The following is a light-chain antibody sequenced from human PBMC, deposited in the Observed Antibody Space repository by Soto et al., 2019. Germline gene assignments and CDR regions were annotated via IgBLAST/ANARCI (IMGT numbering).Light chain of an antibody. CDR3: QQYNNWPQT. Sequence: EILMTQSPATLSVSPGETDTISCRASQSVSTNLAWYQQKPGQAPRLLIYAVSTRATGIPARFSGSGSGTEFTLTINSLQSEDFAEYHCQQYNNWPQTFGQGTKVDIK. J-gene: IGKJ1*01. CDR1: QSVSTN. CDR2: AVS. V-gene: IGKV3-15*01.